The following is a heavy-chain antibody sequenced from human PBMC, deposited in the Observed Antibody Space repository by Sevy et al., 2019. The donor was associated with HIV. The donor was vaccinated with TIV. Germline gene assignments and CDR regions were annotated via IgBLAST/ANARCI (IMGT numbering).Heavy chain of an antibody. V-gene: IGHV3-30*04. J-gene: IGHJ6*02. D-gene: IGHD2-2*03. Sequence: GGSLRLSCTASGFTFSNYAMYWVRQAPGKGLEWVAVISYDGNNKDYADSVKGRFTISRDNSKNTLYLQMNSLRAEDTAVYYCARDFGYCSSTSCGWYYYGMDVWGQGTTVTVSS. CDR2: ISYDGNNK. CDR1: GFTFSNYA. CDR3: ARDFGYCSSTSCGWYYYGMDV.